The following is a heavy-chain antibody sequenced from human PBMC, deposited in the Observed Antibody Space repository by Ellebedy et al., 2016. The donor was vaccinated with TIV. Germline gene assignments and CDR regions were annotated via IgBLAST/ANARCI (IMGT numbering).Heavy chain of an antibody. CDR3: ATDGSYGDYRSPTHAFVF. V-gene: IGHV3-7*01. D-gene: IGHD4-17*01. CDR2: IKQDGSEK. J-gene: IGHJ3*01. Sequence: GESLKISCAASGFTFSSYWMSWVRQAPGKGLEWVANIKQDGSEKYCVDSVKGRFTISRDNAKNSLYLQMKSLRAEDTAVYYCATDGSYGDYRSPTHAFVFWGQGTMVTVSS. CDR1: GFTFSSYW.